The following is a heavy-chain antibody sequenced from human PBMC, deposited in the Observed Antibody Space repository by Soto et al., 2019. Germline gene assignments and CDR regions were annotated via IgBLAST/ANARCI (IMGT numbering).Heavy chain of an antibody. CDR2: ISWNSGSI. D-gene: IGHD6-19*01. CDR1: GFTFDDYA. J-gene: IGHJ6*03. CDR3: AKARVAGTSYYYYYMDV. V-gene: IGHV3-9*01. Sequence: GGSLRLSCAASGFTFDDYAMHWVRQAPGKGLEWVSGISWNSGSIGYADSVKGRFTISRDNAKNSLYLQMNSLRAEDTALYYCAKARVAGTSYYYYYMDVWGKGTTVTVSS.